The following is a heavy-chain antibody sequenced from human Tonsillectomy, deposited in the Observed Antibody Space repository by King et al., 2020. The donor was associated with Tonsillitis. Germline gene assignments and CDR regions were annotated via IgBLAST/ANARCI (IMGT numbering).Heavy chain of an antibody. D-gene: IGHD2-8*01. V-gene: IGHV3-20*04. CDR1: GFTFDDYG. J-gene: IGHJ4*02. CDR3: ARISTYCTNGVCSSYFDY. Sequence: VQLVESGGGVVRPGGSLRLSCAASGFTFDDYGMNWVRQAPGKGLEWVSGINWNGGSTGYADSVKGRFTISRDNAKNSLYLQMNSLRAEDTALYYCARISTYCTNGVCSSYFDYWGQGTLVTVSS. CDR2: INWNGGST.